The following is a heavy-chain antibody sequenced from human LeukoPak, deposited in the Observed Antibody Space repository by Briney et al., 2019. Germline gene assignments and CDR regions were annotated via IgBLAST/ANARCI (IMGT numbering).Heavy chain of an antibody. Sequence: PGGSLRLSCAAYGFTFSSYWMSWVRQAPGKGLEWVANIKQDGSEKYYVDSVKGRFTISRDNAKNSLYLQMNSLGAEDTAVYYCARDLTPLIQLWPRSVDYNYGMDVWGQGTTVTVSS. CDR3: ARDLTPLIQLWPRSVDYNYGMDV. D-gene: IGHD5-24*01. J-gene: IGHJ6*02. CDR1: GFTFSSYW. V-gene: IGHV3-7*01. CDR2: IKQDGSEK.